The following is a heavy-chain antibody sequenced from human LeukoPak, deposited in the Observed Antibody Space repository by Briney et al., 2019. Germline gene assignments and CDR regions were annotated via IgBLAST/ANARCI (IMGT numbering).Heavy chain of an antibody. V-gene: IGHV3-30*18. J-gene: IGHJ4*02. D-gene: IGHD1-14*01. Sequence: PGRSLRLSCAASGFTFSSYGMHWVRQAPGKGLEWVAVISYDGSNKYYADSVKGRLTISRDNSKNTLYLQMNSLRAEDTAVYYCAKDGRVRLGTNPFDYWGQGTLVTVSS. CDR1: GFTFSSYG. CDR3: AKDGRVRLGTNPFDY. CDR2: ISYDGSNK.